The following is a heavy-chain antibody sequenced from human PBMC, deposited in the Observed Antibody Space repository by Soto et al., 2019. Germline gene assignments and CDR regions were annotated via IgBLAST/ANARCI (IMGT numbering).Heavy chain of an antibody. D-gene: IGHD3-22*01. CDR1: VFTFSSYA. Sequence: GGSLRLSCAASVFTFSSYASHWVRHAPGKGLEWVSLISYDGSKEYYADSVKGRLTISRDTSENRVYLKMNSPRAEDTAVYYCATGVLGKPYDSSGFDSGGQG. V-gene: IGHV3-33*05. J-gene: IGHJ4*02. CDR3: ATGVLGKPYDSSGFDS. CDR2: ISYDGSKE.